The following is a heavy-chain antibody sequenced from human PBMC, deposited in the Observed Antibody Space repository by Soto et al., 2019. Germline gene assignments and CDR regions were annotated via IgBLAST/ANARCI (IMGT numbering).Heavy chain of an antibody. CDR3: ARDVDADFRTDFDY. J-gene: IGHJ4*02. V-gene: IGHV3-11*01. D-gene: IGHD4-17*01. CDR2: ISGNGEII. CDR1: GFTFSDYY. Sequence: PGGSLRLSCAASGFTFSDYYIHWIRRAPGKGLEWISYISGNGEIIQYAASARGRFTISGDNAENSVYLEMDSLRAEDTALYYCARDVDADFRTDFDYWGRGTLVTVS.